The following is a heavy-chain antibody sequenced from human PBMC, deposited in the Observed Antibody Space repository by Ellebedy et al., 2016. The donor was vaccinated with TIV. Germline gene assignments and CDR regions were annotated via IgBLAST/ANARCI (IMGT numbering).Heavy chain of an antibody. V-gene: IGHV3-23*01. Sequence: GESLKISCEASESTFSSYGMSWVRQAPGKGLEWVSSISTTDGTHYADSVKGRFTISRDNPKNTLYLQMNSLRVEDTAVYYCATQSWNTEFWGQGTLVIVSS. CDR3: ATQSWNTEF. J-gene: IGHJ4*02. CDR1: ESTFSSYG. CDR2: ISTTDGT. D-gene: IGHD5-18*01.